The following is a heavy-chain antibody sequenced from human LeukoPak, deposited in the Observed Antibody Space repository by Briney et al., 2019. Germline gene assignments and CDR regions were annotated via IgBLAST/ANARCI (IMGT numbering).Heavy chain of an antibody. Sequence: PGGSLRLSCAASGFTFSSSAMSWVRQVPGKGLEWVSGISSRGGSTNYXDSVKGRFTISRDNSKNTLYLQMNSLRAEDTAVYYCARAPYNWGYFDYWGQGTLVTVSS. CDR2: ISSRGGST. D-gene: IGHD1-1*01. CDR3: ARAPYNWGYFDY. J-gene: IGHJ4*02. V-gene: IGHV3-23*01. CDR1: GFTFSSSA.